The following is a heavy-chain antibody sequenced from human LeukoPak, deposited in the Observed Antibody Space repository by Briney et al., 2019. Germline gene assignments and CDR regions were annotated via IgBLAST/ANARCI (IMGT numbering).Heavy chain of an antibody. J-gene: IGHJ4*02. CDR3: AKGVGYCSGGSCQQFDY. D-gene: IGHD2-15*01. CDR2: IVGSGGST. V-gene: IGHV3-23*01. CDR1: GFTFSTYA. Sequence: GGSLRLSCAASGFTFSTYALSWVRQAPGKGLEWVSSIVGSGGSTFYADSVKGRFSISRDNSKNTLYLQMNSLRAEDTAVYYCAKGVGYCSGGSCQQFDYWGQGTLVTVSS.